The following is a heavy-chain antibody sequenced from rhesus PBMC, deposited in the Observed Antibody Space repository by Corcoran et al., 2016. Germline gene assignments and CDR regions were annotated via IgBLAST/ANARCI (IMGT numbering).Heavy chain of an antibody. J-gene: IGHJ4*01. V-gene: IGHV4-160*01. D-gene: IGHD6-25*01. Sequence: QVQLQESGPGLGKPSETLSLTCAVSGGSISSNYWSWIRQPPGQGLEGSGRIYGSGGRTDYNPSLKSRVPISTDTSKNQFSLKLSSVTAADTAVYYCARNDRYSGSWLFDYWGQGVLVTVSS. CDR3: ARNDRYSGSWLFDY. CDR1: GGSISSNY. CDR2: IYGSGGRT.